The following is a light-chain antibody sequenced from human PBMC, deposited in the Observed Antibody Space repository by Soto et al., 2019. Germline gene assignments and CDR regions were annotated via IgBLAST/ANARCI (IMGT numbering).Light chain of an antibody. CDR3: QQHNSFSIT. Sequence: IQMTQSPSSLSASVGDRVTITCRASQRISTYLNWFQQRPGKAPRLLIYAASTLQTGVSSNFSGSASGTEFTLTINSLQADDFATYYCQQHNSFSITFGQGTRLEI. V-gene: IGKV1-39*01. CDR1: QRISTY. J-gene: IGKJ5*01. CDR2: AAS.